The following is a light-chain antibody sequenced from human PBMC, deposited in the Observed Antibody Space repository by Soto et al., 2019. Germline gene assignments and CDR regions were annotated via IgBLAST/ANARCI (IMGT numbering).Light chain of an antibody. CDR1: SSDVGGYNH. V-gene: IGLV2-14*03. J-gene: IGLJ2*01. CDR3: FSYRV. CDR2: DVS. Sequence: QSALTQPASVSGSPGQSITISCTGTSSDVGGYNHVSLYQHHPGKAPKHLIYDVSNRPSGVSNRFSGSKSGNTASLTISGLQAEDEADYYCFSYRVFGGGTKLPVL.